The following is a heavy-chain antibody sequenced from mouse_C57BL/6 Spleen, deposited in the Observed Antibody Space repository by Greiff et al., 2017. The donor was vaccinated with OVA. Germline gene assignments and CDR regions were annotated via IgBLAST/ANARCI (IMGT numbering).Heavy chain of an antibody. V-gene: IGHV5-15*01. Sequence: EVQLVESGGGLVQPGGSLQLSCAASGFTFSDYGMAWVRQAPRKGPEWVAFISNLAYSIYYADTVTGRFTISSENAKNTLYLEMSSLRSEDTAMYYCARLGGNYMYFDVWGTGTTVTVSS. CDR3: ARLGGNYMYFDV. CDR2: ISNLAYSI. D-gene: IGHD2-1*01. CDR1: GFTFSDYG. J-gene: IGHJ1*03.